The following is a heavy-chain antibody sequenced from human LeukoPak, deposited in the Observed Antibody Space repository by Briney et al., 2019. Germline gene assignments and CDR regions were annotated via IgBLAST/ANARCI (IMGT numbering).Heavy chain of an antibody. J-gene: IGHJ5*02. Sequence: ASVKVSCKASGGTFSSYAISWVRQAPGQELEWMGIINPSGGSTSYAQKFQGRVTMTRDMSTSTVYMELSSLRSEDTAVYYCARDRGTRHNLNWFDPWGQGTLVTVSS. D-gene: IGHD2-2*01. V-gene: IGHV1-46*01. CDR1: GGTFSSYA. CDR3: ARDRGTRHNLNWFDP. CDR2: INPSGGST.